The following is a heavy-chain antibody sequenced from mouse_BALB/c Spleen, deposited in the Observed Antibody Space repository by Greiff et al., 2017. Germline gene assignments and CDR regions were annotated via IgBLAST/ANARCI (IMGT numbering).Heavy chain of an antibody. CDR1: GYTFTSYY. CDR2: INPSNGGT. Sequence: QVQLQQSGAELVKPGASVKLSCKASGYTFTSYYMYWVKQRPGQGLEWIGEINPSNGGTNFNEKFKSKATLTVDKSSSTAYMQLSSLTSEDSAVYYCTRGKYEGAMDYWGQGTSVTVSS. V-gene: IGHV1S81*02. D-gene: IGHD2-3*01. J-gene: IGHJ4*01. CDR3: TRGKYEGAMDY.